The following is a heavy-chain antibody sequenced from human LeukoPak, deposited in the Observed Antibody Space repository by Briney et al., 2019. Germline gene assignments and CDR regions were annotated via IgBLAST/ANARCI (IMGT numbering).Heavy chain of an antibody. V-gene: IGHV4-59*12. CDR3: ARSGDYVRYYFDY. CDR1: GGSISSYY. Sequence: SETLSLTCTVSGGSISSYYWSWIRQPPGKGLEWIGYIYHSGSTYYNPSLKSRVTISVDRSKNQFSLKLSSVTAADTAVYYCARSGDYVRYYFDYWGQGTLVTVSS. CDR2: IYHSGST. J-gene: IGHJ4*02. D-gene: IGHD4-17*01.